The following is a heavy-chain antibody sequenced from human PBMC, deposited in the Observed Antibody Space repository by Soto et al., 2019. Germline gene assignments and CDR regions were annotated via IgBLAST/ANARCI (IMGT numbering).Heavy chain of an antibody. J-gene: IGHJ4*01. V-gene: IGHV4-39*01. CDR3: ARTLPTGSYFRY. CDR2: MYYRGNT. CDR1: GDSLSSRTYY. D-gene: IGHD1-26*01. Sequence: SETLSLTCTVSGDSLSSRTYYWGWIRQPPGKGLEWIGTMYYRGNTYYTPSLKSRVTMFVDTSNNQFSLKLTSVTAADTAVYYCARTLPTGSYFRYWGHGTLVTVSS.